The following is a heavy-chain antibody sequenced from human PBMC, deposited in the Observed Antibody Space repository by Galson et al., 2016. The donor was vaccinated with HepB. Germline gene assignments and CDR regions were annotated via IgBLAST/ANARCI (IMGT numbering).Heavy chain of an antibody. D-gene: IGHD3-10*01. J-gene: IGHJ4*02. V-gene: IGHV3-11*06. CDR1: GINFSDYY. CDR2: ISSAGSHT. CDR3: AREGMIWFGESSPAPFYFDS. Sequence: SLRLSCATSGINFSDYYMTWIRQAPGKGLEWVSYISSAGSHTKYADSVKGRFTISRDNAKSTLSLHINSLRAEDTAVYFCAREGMIWFGESSPAPFYFDSGGQGTPVTVSS.